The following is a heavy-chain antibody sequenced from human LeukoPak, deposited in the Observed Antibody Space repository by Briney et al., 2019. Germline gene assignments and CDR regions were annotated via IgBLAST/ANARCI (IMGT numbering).Heavy chain of an antibody. V-gene: IGHV3-21*01. D-gene: IGHD6-6*01. Sequence: GGSLRLSCAASGFTFSSYSMNWVRQAPGKGLEWVSSISSSSSYIYYADSVKGRFTISRDNAKISLYLQMNSLRAEDTAVYYCARGSDSSSWGEYYFDYWGQGTLVTVSS. J-gene: IGHJ4*02. CDR3: ARGSDSSSWGEYYFDY. CDR2: ISSSSSYI. CDR1: GFTFSSYS.